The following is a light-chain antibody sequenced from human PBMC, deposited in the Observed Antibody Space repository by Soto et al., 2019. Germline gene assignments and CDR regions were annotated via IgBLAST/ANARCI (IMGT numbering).Light chain of an antibody. CDR1: QSVSSN. CDR3: HQYNNWPLT. V-gene: IGKV3-15*01. Sequence: EIVMTQSSDTLSVSPGERATLSCRASQSVSSNLAWYQQKPGQAPRLLIYGASTRATGIPARFSGSGSGTEFTLTISSLPSEDFAVYYCHQYNNWPLTFGGGTKVEIK. CDR2: GAS. J-gene: IGKJ4*01.